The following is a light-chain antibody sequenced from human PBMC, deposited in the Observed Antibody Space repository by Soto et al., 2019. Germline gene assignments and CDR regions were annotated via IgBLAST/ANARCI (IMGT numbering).Light chain of an antibody. CDR3: QQYGRSPRFT. CDR2: GAS. V-gene: IGKV3-20*01. CDR1: QSVSSTY. J-gene: IGKJ2*01. Sequence: EIVLTQSPGTLSLSPGERATLSCRASQSVSSTYIAWYLQNPGQAPRLLIYGASSRATGIPDRFSGSGSGTDFTLTISRLEPEDFAVYFCQQYGRSPRFTFGQGTKVEIK.